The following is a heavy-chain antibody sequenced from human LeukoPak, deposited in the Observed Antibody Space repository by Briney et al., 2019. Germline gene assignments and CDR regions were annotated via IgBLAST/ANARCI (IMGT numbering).Heavy chain of an antibody. D-gene: IGHD4-11*01. CDR2: IYYSGST. J-gene: IGHJ4*02. Sequence: PSETLSLTCTVSGGSISSYYWSWIRQPPGKGLEWIGSIYYSGSTYYNPSLKSRVTISVDTSKNQFSLKLNSVTAADTAVYYCAREGTTITTWDSWGQGTLVTVSS. CDR1: GGSISSYY. V-gene: IGHV4-59*05. CDR3: AREGTTITTWDS.